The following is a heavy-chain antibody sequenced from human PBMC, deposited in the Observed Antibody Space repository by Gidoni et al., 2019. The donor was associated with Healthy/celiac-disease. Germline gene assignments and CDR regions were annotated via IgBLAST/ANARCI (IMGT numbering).Heavy chain of an antibody. D-gene: IGHD5-18*01. Sequence: EVQLVESGGGLVQPGGSLRLSCAASGFTFSSYWMSWVRQAPGKGLEWVANIKQDGSEKYYVDSVKGRFTISRDNAKNSLYLQMNSLRAEDTAVYYCARRDTAMVSRHDAFDIWGQGTMVTVSS. J-gene: IGHJ3*02. CDR2: IKQDGSEK. CDR3: ARRDTAMVSRHDAFDI. V-gene: IGHV3-7*03. CDR1: GFTFSSYW.